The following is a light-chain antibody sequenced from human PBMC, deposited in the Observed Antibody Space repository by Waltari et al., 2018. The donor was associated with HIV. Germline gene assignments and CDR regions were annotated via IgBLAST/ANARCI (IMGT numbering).Light chain of an antibody. J-gene: IGLJ2*01. Sequence: QSALTQPASVSGSPGQSITISCTGTSSDVGSQKLVSWYQQYPDKAPGLMMYQVTERPSGVSNRFSGSKSGNTASLTISGLQAEDEADYYCCSYTASSSSYVIFGGGTKVTVL. CDR2: QVT. CDR1: SSDVGSQKL. CDR3: CSYTASSSSYVI. V-gene: IGLV2-23*02.